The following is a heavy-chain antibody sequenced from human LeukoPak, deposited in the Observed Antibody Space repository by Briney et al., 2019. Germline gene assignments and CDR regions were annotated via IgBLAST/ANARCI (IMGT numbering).Heavy chain of an antibody. V-gene: IGHV3-30-3*01. CDR1: GFTFSSYA. CDR2: ISCDGSNK. Sequence: QPGRSLRLSCAASGFTFSSYAMHWVRQAPGKGLEWVAVISCDGSNKYYADSVKGRFTISRDNSKNTLYLQMNSLRAEDTAVYYCARDTQAVADYYFDYWGQGTLVTVSS. CDR3: ARDTQAVADYYFDY. J-gene: IGHJ4*02. D-gene: IGHD6-19*01.